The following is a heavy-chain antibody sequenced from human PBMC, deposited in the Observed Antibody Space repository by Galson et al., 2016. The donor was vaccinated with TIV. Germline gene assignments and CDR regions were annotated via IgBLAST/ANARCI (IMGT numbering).Heavy chain of an antibody. V-gene: IGHV2-5*02. D-gene: IGHD5-24*01. CDR1: GFSLTTGGVG. Sequence: PALVKPTQTPTLTCSFSGFSLTTGGVGVGWIRQPPRKALEWLGFIYWDDRKLYSPSLKNRLTITRDTSKNQVVLTMTNMDPVDTATYYCAHRGDGHNKIFDYWGQGTLVTVSS. CDR3: AHRGDGHNKIFDY. CDR2: IYWDDRK. J-gene: IGHJ4*02.